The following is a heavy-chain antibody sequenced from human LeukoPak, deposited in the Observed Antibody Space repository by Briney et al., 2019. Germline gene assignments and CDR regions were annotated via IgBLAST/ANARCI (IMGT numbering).Heavy chain of an antibody. CDR3: AGGLYDSSGYRS. V-gene: IGHV3-30*03. Sequence: GGSLRLSCAASGFTFSSYGMRWVRQAPGKGLEWVAVMSYDGSNKYYADSVKGRFTISRDNSKNTLYLQMNSLRAEDTAVYYCAGGLYDSSGYRSWGQGTLVTVSS. D-gene: IGHD3-22*01. J-gene: IGHJ4*02. CDR1: GFTFSSYG. CDR2: MSYDGSNK.